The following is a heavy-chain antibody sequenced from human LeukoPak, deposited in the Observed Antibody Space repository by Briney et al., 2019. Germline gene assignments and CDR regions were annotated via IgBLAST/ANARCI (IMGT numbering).Heavy chain of an antibody. CDR2: IYYSGNT. J-gene: IGHJ4*02. CDR1: GGSISSDSYH. CDR3: ARHRSGGYTYGVLDY. D-gene: IGHD5-18*01. Sequence: PSETLSLTCTVSGGSISSDSYHWGWICQPPEMGLEWIGSIYYSGNTYYNPSLKSRVTMSVDTSKNQFSLKLSSVTAADTAVYYCARHRSGGYTYGVLDYWGQGTLVTVSS. V-gene: IGHV4-39*01.